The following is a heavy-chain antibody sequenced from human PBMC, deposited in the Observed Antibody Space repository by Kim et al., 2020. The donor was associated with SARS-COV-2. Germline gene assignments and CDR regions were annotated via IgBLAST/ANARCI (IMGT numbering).Heavy chain of an antibody. Sequence: GGSLRLSCAASGFTFSSYAMHWVRQAPGKGLEWVAVISYDGSNKYYADSVKGRFTISRDNSKNTLYLQMNSLRAEDTAVYYCARPRGYFDYWGQGTLVTVSS. CDR3: ARPRGYFDY. J-gene: IGHJ4*02. D-gene: IGHD3-10*01. V-gene: IGHV3-30-3*01. CDR1: GFTFSSYA. CDR2: ISYDGSNK.